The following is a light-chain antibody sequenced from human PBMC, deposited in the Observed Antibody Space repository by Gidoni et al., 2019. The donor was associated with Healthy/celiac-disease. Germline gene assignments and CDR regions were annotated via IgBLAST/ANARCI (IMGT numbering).Light chain of an antibody. CDR1: QSVSSSY. J-gene: IGKJ3*01. V-gene: IGKV3-20*01. CDR2: GAS. CDR3: QQYGSSLGFT. Sequence: EIVLTPSPGTLSLSPGERATLSCRASQSVSSSYLAWYQQKPGQAPRLLIYGASSRATGIPDRFSGSGSGTDFTLTISRLEPEDFAVYYCQQYGSSLGFTFXPXTKVDIK.